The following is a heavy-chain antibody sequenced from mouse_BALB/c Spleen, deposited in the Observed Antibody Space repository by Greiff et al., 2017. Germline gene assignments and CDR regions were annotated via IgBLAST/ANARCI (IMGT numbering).Heavy chain of an antibody. Sequence: EVKVVESGGGLVKPGGSLKLSCAASGFTFSSYAMSWVRQTPEKRLEWVATISSGGSYTYYPDSVKGRFTISRDNAKNTLYLQMSSLRSEDTAMYYCARRDYDYWGQGTTLTVSS. CDR1: GFTFSSYA. J-gene: IGHJ2*01. CDR3: ARRDYDY. CDR2: ISSGGSYT. D-gene: IGHD2-4*01. V-gene: IGHV5-9-3*01.